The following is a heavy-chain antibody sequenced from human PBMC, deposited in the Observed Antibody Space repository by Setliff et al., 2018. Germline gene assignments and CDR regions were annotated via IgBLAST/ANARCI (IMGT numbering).Heavy chain of an antibody. CDR1: GYTLTSYY. CDR2: INTGGGSA. V-gene: IGHV1-46*01. J-gene: IGHJ4*02. D-gene: IGHD6-13*01. CDR3: ARAGVAAAGKKGVFEH. Sequence: ASVKVSCKASGYTLTSYYIHWLRQAPGQGLEWMGTINTGGGSASIVDQFQGRVTMTRDTSTSTIYLELTSLRSDDTAVYYCARAGVAAAGKKGVFEHWGQGTLVTVSS.